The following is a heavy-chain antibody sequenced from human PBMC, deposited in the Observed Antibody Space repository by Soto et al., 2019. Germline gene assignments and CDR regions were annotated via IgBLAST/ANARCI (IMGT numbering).Heavy chain of an antibody. Sequence: QVQLQQWGAGLLKPSETLSLTCAVYGGSFSGYYWCWIRPPPGQGLEWIGEINHSGSTNYNPSLKSRVTIAVDTSKNQFSLKLSSVTAADTAVYDCARGRRWPGHYDDGMDVWGQGTTVTVSS. D-gene: IGHD2-15*01. V-gene: IGHV4-34*01. J-gene: IGHJ6*02. CDR1: GGSFSGYY. CDR3: ARGRRWPGHYDDGMDV. CDR2: INHSGST.